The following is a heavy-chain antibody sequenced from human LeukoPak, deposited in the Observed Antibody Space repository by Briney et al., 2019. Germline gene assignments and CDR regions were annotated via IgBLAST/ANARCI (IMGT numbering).Heavy chain of an antibody. CDR3: AREVRIPAAILYFDY. J-gene: IGHJ4*02. CDR1: GFTFSTYA. D-gene: IGHD2-2*02. CDR2: ISYDGSSK. V-gene: IGHV3-30*04. Sequence: GGSLRLSCAASGFTFSTYAMHWVRQAPGKGLEWVAVISYDGSSKYYADSVKGRFTISRDNSKNTLYLQMNSLRAEDTAVYYCAREVRIPAAILYFDYWGQGTLVTVSS.